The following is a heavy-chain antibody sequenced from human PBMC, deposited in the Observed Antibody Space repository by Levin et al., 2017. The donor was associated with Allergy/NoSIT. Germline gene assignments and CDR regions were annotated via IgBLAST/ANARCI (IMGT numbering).Heavy chain of an antibody. CDR2: FHPGDSET. J-gene: IGHJ3*01. CDR1: PSSFVNYW. V-gene: IGHV5-51*01. D-gene: IGHD1-26*01. Sequence: HGESLKISCKGSPSSFVNYWIVWVRQMPGKGLEWMGSFHPGDSETRYSPSFQGHVTFSADKSISTAYLQWSSLKASDTAMYYCARRSGRGYRPLSWAFDVWGLGTMVTVS. CDR3: ARRSGRGYRPLSWAFDV.